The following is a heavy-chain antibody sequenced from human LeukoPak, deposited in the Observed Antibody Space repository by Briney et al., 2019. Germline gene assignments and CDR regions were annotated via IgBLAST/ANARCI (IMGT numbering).Heavy chain of an antibody. CDR3: ATGTYCGGDCYSD. Sequence: PSETLSLTCTVSGGSFSSGGSFWTWIRQHPGKGLDWVGHLDHSGSTYSNPSLKGRVSMSVDTSKNQFNPRLTSVTAADTAVYYCATGTYCGGDCYSDWGPGTLVTVSS. CDR1: GGSFSSGGSF. CDR2: LDHSGST. J-gene: IGHJ4*02. V-gene: IGHV4-31*03. D-gene: IGHD2-21*02.